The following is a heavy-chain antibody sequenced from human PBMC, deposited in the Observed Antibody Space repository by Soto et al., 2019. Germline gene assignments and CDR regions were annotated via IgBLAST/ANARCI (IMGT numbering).Heavy chain of an antibody. J-gene: IGHJ4*02. Sequence: GGSLRLSCAASGFTFSSYAMHWVRQAPGKGLEWVAVISYDGSNKYYADSVKGRFTISRDNSKNTLYLQMNSLRAEDTAVYYCARGNGGSYYAHADYFDYWGQGTLVTVSS. V-gene: IGHV3-30-3*01. CDR2: ISYDGSNK. CDR3: ARGNGGSYYAHADYFDY. D-gene: IGHD1-26*01. CDR1: GFTFSSYA.